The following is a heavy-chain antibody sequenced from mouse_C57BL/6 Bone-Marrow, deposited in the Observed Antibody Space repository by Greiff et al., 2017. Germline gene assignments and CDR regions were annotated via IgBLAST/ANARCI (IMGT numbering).Heavy chain of an antibody. CDR3: ARTAQATLAY. CDR1: GYSFTGYY. CDR2: INPSTGGT. J-gene: IGHJ3*01. Sequence: VQLQQSGPELVKPGASVKISCKASGYSFTGYYMNWVKQSPEKSLEWIGEINPSTGGTTYNQKFKAKATLTVDKSSSTAYMQLKSLTSEDSAVYYCARTAQATLAYWGQGTLVTVSA. D-gene: IGHD3-2*02. V-gene: IGHV1-42*01.